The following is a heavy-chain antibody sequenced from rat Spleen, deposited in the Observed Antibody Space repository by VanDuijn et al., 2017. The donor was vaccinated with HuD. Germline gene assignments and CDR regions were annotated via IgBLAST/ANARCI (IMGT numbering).Heavy chain of an antibody. CDR1: GFTFSDYA. D-gene: IGHD1-11*01. V-gene: IGHV2-1*01. J-gene: IGHJ3*01. CDR2: IWGDGST. Sequence: VELVESGGGLVQPGRSLKFSCTASGFTFSDYAMAWVRQPPGKGLEWMGGIWGDGSTDYNSVLKSRLTVNRDTSKSQVFLKMNSLQTDDTAIYFCTRSYGGYTQHWFAYWGQGTLVTVSS. CDR3: TRSYGGYTQHWFAY.